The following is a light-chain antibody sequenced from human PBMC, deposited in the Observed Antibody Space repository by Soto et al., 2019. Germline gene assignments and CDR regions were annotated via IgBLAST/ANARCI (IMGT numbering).Light chain of an antibody. CDR1: SSDIGAFTF. CDR2: DVN. V-gene: IGLV2-14*03. J-gene: IGLJ1*01. Sequence: QSVLTQPASVSGSPGQSITISCTGTSSDIGAFTFVSWYQQHPGKVPKLMIFDVNRRPSGVSDRFSVSKSGNTASLTISGLQAEDEGDYYCSSYTSSSTHVFGSGTKLTVL. CDR3: SSYTSSSTHV.